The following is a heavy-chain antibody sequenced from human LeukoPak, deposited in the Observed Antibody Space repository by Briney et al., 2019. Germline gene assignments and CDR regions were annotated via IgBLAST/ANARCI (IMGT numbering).Heavy chain of an antibody. D-gene: IGHD5-12*01. J-gene: IGHJ4*02. CDR2: ISGSGGST. Sequence: SGGSLRLSCAASGFTFSSYAMSWVRQAPGKGLEWVSAISGSGGSTYYADSVKGRFTISRDNSKNTLYLQMNSLRAEDTAVYYCAKWGLGRGVATKPFDYWGQGTLVTVSS. CDR3: AKWGLGRGVATKPFDY. V-gene: IGHV3-23*01. CDR1: GFTFSSYA.